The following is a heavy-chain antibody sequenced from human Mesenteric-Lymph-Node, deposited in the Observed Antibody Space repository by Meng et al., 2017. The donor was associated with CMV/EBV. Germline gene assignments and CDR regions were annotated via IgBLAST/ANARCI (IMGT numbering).Heavy chain of an antibody. CDR2: INHSGST. Sequence: SETLSLTCAVYGGSFSGYYWSWIRQPPGKGLEWIGEINHSGSTNYNPSLKSRVTISVDTSKNQFSLKLSSVTAADTAVYYCARIYCSSTSCYQPQFDYWGQGTLVTSPQ. V-gene: IGHV4-34*01. J-gene: IGHJ4*02. D-gene: IGHD2-2*01. CDR3: ARIYCSSTSCYQPQFDY. CDR1: GGSFSGYY.